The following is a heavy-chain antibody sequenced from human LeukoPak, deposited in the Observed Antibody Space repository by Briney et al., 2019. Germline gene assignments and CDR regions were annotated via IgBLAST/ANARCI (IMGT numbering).Heavy chain of an antibody. CDR3: ARVTYYYDSSGYYYQHYFDY. CDR2: IIPIFGTA. CDR1: GGTFSSYA. V-gene: IGHV1-69*01. J-gene: IGHJ4*02. D-gene: IGHD3-22*01. Sequence: ASVKVSCKASGGTFSSYAISWVRQAPGQGLEWMGGIIPIFGTADYAQKFQGRVTITADESTSTAYMELSSLRSEDTAVYYCARVTYYYDSSGYYYQHYFDYWGQGTLVTVSS.